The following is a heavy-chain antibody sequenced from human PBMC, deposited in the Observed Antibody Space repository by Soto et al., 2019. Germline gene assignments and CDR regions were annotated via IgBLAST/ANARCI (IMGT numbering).Heavy chain of an antibody. J-gene: IGHJ4*02. D-gene: IGHD6-13*01. CDR1: GFTFSSYA. CDR2: ISGSGGST. CDR3: AKHTTRWNAPGIADFDY. V-gene: IGHV3-23*01. Sequence: EVQLLESGGGLVQPGGSLRLSCAASGFTFSSYAMSWVRQAPGKGLGGGSAISGSGGSTYYADSVKGRFTISRDNSKNTLYLQMNSLRAEDTAVYYCAKHTTRWNAPGIADFDYWGQGTLVTVSS.